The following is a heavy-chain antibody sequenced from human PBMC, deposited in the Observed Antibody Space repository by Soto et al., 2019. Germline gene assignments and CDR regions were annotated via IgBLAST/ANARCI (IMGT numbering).Heavy chain of an antibody. Sequence: SETLSLTCAVPGYSISSDNWWGWIRQPPGKGLEWIGYIFYTGTTYYNLSLKSRVTMSVDTAKDQFSLKLSSVTAADTAVYYCARTSRSKTGQLDYWGQGTLVTVSS. CDR3: ARTSRSKTGQLDY. CDR2: IFYTGTT. J-gene: IGHJ4*02. CDR1: GYSISSDNW. V-gene: IGHV4-28*01. D-gene: IGHD3-9*01.